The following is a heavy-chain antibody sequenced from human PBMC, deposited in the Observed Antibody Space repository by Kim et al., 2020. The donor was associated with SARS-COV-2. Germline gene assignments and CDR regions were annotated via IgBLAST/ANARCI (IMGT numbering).Heavy chain of an antibody. V-gene: IGHV1-69*04. D-gene: IGHD1-26*01. Sequence: SVKVSCKASGGTFSSYAISWVRQAPGQGLEWMGRIIPILGIANYAQKFQGRVTITADKSTSTAYMELSSLRSEDTAVYYCARGRSGSYPPNYYYYYMDVWGKGTTVTVSS. CDR3: ARGRSGSYPPNYYYYYMDV. CDR1: GGTFSSYA. CDR2: IIPILGIA. J-gene: IGHJ6*03.